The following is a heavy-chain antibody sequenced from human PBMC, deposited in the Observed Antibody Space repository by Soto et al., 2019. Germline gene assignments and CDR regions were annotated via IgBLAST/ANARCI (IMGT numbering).Heavy chain of an antibody. V-gene: IGHV3-21*01. D-gene: IGHD2-15*01. CDR1: GFTFSSYS. CDR3: ARGKYCSGGSCYSSNYYYMDV. Sequence: GGSLRLSCAASGFTFSSYSMNWVRQAPGKGLEWVSSISSSSSYIYYADSVKGRFTISRDNAKNSLYLQMNSLRAEDTAVYYCARGKYCSGGSCYSSNYYYMDVWGKGTTVTVSS. J-gene: IGHJ6*03. CDR2: ISSSSSYI.